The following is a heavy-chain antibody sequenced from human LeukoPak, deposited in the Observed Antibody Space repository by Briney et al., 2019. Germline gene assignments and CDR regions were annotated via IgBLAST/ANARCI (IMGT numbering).Heavy chain of an antibody. J-gene: IGHJ4*02. CDR2: ISGSGSGGST. Sequence: GGSLRLSCAASGFTFSSSAMSWVRQAPGKGLEWVSSISGSGSGGSTYYADSVKGRFTISRDNSKNTLYLQMNSLRAEDTAVYYCARDKGLMVYAILVFDYYFDYWGQGTLVTVSS. CDR1: GFTFSSSA. CDR3: ARDKGLMVYAILVFDYYFDY. V-gene: IGHV3-23*01. D-gene: IGHD2-8*01.